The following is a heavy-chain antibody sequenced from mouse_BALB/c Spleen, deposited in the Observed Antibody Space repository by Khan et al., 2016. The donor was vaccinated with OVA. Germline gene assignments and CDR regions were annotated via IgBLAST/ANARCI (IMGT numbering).Heavy chain of an antibody. D-gene: IGHD2-14*01. CDR3: ASSTYRYAFAY. Sequence: EVQLQESGPSLVKPSQTLSLTCSVTGDSITSGYWSWIRKFPGNKLEYMWYMIYTGYTDYNPSLKSRIAIPRKTSKNQYYRQLNSVTAEDTATYYCASSTYRYAFAYWGQGTLVTVSA. J-gene: IGHJ3*01. V-gene: IGHV3-8*02. CDR1: GDSITSGY. CDR2: MIYTGYT.